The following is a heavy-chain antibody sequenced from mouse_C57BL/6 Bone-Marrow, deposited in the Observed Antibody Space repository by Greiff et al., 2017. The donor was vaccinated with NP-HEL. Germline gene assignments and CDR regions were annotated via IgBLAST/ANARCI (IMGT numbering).Heavy chain of an antibody. J-gene: IGHJ4*01. CDR3: ARHRDYDTPYGGAMDY. D-gene: IGHD1-1*01. Sequence: EVHLVESGGGLVQPGGSLKLSCAASGFTFSDYYMYWVRQTPEKRLEWVAYISNGGGSTYYPDTVKGRFTISRDNAKNTLYLQMSRLKSEDTAMYYCARHRDYDTPYGGAMDYWGQGTSVTVSS. V-gene: IGHV5-12*01. CDR2: ISNGGGST. CDR1: GFTFSDYY.